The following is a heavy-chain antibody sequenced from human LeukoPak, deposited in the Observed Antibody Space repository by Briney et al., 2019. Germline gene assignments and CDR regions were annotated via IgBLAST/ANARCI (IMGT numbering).Heavy chain of an antibody. CDR1: EFDSTYFW. CDR3: AKGDVDSPMNFYH. D-gene: IGHD5-12*01. Sequence: GGSLRLSCVALEFDSTYFWMTWVGRAPGKGLEWLANINHDGSERFYLDSVKARFTISRDNSKNSLYLQMDSLTTEDTAFYYCAKGDVDSPMNFYHWGQGTLVTVSS. V-gene: IGHV3-7*03. J-gene: IGHJ4*02. CDR2: INHDGSER.